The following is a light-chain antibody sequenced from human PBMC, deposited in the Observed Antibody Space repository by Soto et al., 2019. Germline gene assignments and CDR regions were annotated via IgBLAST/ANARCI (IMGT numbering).Light chain of an antibody. Sequence: EIVLTQSPATLSLSPGERATLSCRASQSLSSYLAWYQQKPGQAPRLLIYDASNRATGIPARFSGSGSGTEFTLAISSIAREDFAVYYCQHRNNWPGFTVGPGTKVDIK. CDR3: QHRNNWPGFT. V-gene: IGKV3-11*01. J-gene: IGKJ3*01. CDR1: QSLSSY. CDR2: DAS.